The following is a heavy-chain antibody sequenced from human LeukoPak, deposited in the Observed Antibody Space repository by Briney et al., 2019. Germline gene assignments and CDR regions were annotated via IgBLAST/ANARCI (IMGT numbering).Heavy chain of an antibody. CDR1: GGSISSYY. CDR2: IYYSGST. D-gene: IGHD3-22*01. CDR3: ARHPLNYYDSSGYFWYFDL. V-gene: IGHV4-59*08. Sequence: SETLSLTCTVSGGSISSYYWSWNRQPPWNGLEWIGYIYYSGSTNYNPSLKSRVTISVDTSKNQFSLKLSSVTAADTAVYYCARHPLNYYDSSGYFWYFDLWGRGTLVTVSS. J-gene: IGHJ2*01.